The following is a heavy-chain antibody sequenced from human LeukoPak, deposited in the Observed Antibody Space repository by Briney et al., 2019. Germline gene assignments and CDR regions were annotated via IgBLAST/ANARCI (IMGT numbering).Heavy chain of an antibody. Sequence: ASVKVSCKASGYTFTGYYMHWVRQAPGQGLEWMGWINPNSGGTNYAQKFQGRVTMTRDTSISTAYMELSRLRSDDTAVCYCARAVYYGSSPNLDPWGQGTLVTVSS. CDR3: ARAVYYGSSPNLDP. CDR2: INPNSGGT. V-gene: IGHV1-2*02. D-gene: IGHD3-10*01. J-gene: IGHJ5*02. CDR1: GYTFTGYY.